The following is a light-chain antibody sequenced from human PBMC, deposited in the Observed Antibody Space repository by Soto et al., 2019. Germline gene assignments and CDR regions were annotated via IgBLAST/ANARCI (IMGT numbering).Light chain of an antibody. CDR1: SSDVGAYNY. J-gene: IGLJ1*01. CDR2: EVT. V-gene: IGLV2-14*01. CDR3: TSYTRSSAPYV. Sequence: QSALTQPASVSGSPGQSITISCTGTSSDVGAYNYVSWYQHHPGKAPRLLIYEVTNRPSGVSNRFSGSKSGSMASLTISGLQADGDADYYCTSYTRSSAPYVFGTGTKVTVL.